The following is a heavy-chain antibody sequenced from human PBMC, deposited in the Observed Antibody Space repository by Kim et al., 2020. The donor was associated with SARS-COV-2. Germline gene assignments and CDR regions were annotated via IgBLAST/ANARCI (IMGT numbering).Heavy chain of an antibody. J-gene: IGHJ5*02. CDR1: GFTFSSYA. CDR2: ISYDGSNK. Sequence: GALRLSCAASGFTFSSYAMHWVRQAPGKGLEWVAVISYDGSNKYYADSVKGRFTISRDNSKNTLYLQMNSLRAEDTAVYYCAREILYIAAAVSALGDWFDPWGQGTLVTVSS. D-gene: IGHD6-13*01. V-gene: IGHV3-30*04. CDR3: AREILYIAAAVSALGDWFDP.